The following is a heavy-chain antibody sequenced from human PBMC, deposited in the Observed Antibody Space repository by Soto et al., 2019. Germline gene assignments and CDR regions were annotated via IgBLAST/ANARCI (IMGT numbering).Heavy chain of an antibody. CDR2: ISGSGGNT. D-gene: IGHD7-27*01. CDR3: AKGLTGATYYGMDF. J-gene: IGHJ6*02. Sequence: EVQLLESGGGLVQPGGSLRLSCAASGFSFSSYAMNWVRQAPGNGLEWVSAISGSGGNTYYADTVNGRLTLYRDNSNNTLYLKMNSLRAEDTGIYYCAKGLTGATYYGMDFWGQGTTVTVSS. CDR1: GFSFSSYA. V-gene: IGHV3-23*01.